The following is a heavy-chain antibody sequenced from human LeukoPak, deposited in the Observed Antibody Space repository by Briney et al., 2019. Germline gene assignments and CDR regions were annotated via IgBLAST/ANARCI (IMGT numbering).Heavy chain of an antibody. D-gene: IGHD7-27*01. CDR3: AKDSLPLGAGWY. CDR1: GFTFDDYA. CDR2: ISWNSGSI. J-gene: IGHJ4*02. V-gene: IGHV3-9*01. Sequence: GGSLRLSCAASGFTFDDYAMPWVRQAPGKGLEWVSGISWNSGSIGYADSVKGRFTISRDNAKNSLYLQMNSLRAEDTALYYCAKDSLPLGAGWYWGQGTLVTVSS.